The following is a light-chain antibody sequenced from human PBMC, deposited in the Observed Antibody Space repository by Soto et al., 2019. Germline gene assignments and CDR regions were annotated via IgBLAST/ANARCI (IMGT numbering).Light chain of an antibody. Sequence: DIRMTQSPSSLSASVGDGVTITCRASQSISTYLNWYRQKPGKAPELLIYGAYTLQSGVPSRFSGSGSGTDFTLTISSLQPEDFATYYCQQSYSTPFAFGPGTKVDIK. CDR1: QSISTY. CDR3: QQSYSTPFA. V-gene: IGKV1-39*01. J-gene: IGKJ3*01. CDR2: GAY.